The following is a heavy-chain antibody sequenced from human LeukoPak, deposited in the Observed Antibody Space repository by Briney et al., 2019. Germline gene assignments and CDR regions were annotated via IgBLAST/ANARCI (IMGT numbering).Heavy chain of an antibody. CDR1: GFTFSTYS. Sequence: GGSLRLSCAASGFTFSTYSFNWVRQAPGKGLEWVSAISGSGGSTYYADSVKGRFTISRDNSKNTLYLQMNSLRAEDTAVYYCARTSIAARLYYFDYWGQGTLVTVSS. CDR2: ISGSGGST. J-gene: IGHJ4*02. V-gene: IGHV3-23*01. D-gene: IGHD6-6*01. CDR3: ARTSIAARLYYFDY.